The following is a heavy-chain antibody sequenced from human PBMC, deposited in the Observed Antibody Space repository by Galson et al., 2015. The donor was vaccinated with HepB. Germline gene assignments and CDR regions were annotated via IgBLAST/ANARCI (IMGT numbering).Heavy chain of an antibody. CDR1: GGSISSYY. D-gene: IGHD3-22*01. CDR2: IYYSGST. Sequence: LSLTCTVSGGSISSYYWSWIRQPPGKGLEWIGYIYYSGSTNYNPSLKSRVTISVDTSKNQISLKLSSVTAADTAVYYCARDSYDASGYYRADAFDFWGQGTMVTVSS. CDR3: ARDSYDASGYYRADAFDF. J-gene: IGHJ3*01. V-gene: IGHV4-59*01.